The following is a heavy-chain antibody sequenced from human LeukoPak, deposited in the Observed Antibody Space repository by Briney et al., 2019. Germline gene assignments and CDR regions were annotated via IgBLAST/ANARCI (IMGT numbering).Heavy chain of an antibody. V-gene: IGHV3-23*01. Sequence: GGSLRLSCAASGFAFSNFAVSWVRQAPGKGLEWVSAISGSGGTTYYADSVKGRFTFSRDNSKNTLYLQMNSLRAEDTAVYYCATGIRYPYCSHTWGQGTLVTVSS. CDR1: GFAFSNFA. J-gene: IGHJ4*02. CDR2: ISGSGGTT. CDR3: ATGIRYPYCSHT. D-gene: IGHD2-21*02.